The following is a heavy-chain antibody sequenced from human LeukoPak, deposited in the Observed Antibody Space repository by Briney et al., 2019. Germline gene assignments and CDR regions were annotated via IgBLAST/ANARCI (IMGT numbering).Heavy chain of an antibody. CDR1: GFTFSYAW. D-gene: IGHD5-18*01. CDR3: ARGYGYTYGGGWFDT. V-gene: IGHV3-74*01. J-gene: IGHJ5*02. CDR2: INTDGSRT. Sequence: GGSLRLSCAASGFTFSYAWMSWVRQAPGKGLVWVSRINTDGSRTSYADSVKGRFTISRDNARNTLYLQVNSLRAEDTAVYYCARGYGYTYGGGWFDTWGQGTLVTVSS.